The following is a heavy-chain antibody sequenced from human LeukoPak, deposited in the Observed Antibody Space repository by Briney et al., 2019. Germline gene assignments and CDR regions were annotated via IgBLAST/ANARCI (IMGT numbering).Heavy chain of an antibody. D-gene: IGHD1-1*01. CDR3: TRHTNWSFDF. V-gene: IGHV3-7*01. CDR1: GFTFSAYW. CDR2: IKTDGSAK. J-gene: IGHJ4*02. Sequence: GGSLRLSCAVSGFTFSAYWMTWVRQAPGKGLEWVAKIKTDGSAKHYVDSVKGRFTISRDNAKNSLYLQMNSLRAEDTAVYYCTRHTNWSFDFWGQGTLVTVSS.